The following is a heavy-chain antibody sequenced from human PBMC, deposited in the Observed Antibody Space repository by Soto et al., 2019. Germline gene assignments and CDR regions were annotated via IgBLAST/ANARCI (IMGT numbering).Heavy chain of an antibody. J-gene: IGHJ4*02. Sequence: QVQLVQSGAEVKKPGSSVKVSCKASGGTFSSYTIGWVRQAPGQGLEWMGRIIPILGIANYAQKFQGRVTITADKSTSTAYMELSSLRSEDTAVDYCASDLAYCGGDCYSPFDYWGQGTLVTVSS. CDR1: GGTFSSYT. CDR2: IIPILGIA. V-gene: IGHV1-69*02. D-gene: IGHD2-21*02. CDR3: ASDLAYCGGDCYSPFDY.